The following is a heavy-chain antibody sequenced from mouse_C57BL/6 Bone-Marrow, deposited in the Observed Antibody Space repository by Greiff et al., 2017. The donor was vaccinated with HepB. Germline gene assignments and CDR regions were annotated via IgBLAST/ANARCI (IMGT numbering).Heavy chain of an antibody. J-gene: IGHJ1*03. V-gene: IGHV5-2*01. CDR3: ARTRLRLYWYFDV. Sequence: DVKLQESGGGLVQPGESLKLSCESNEYEFPSHDMSWVRKTPEKRLELVAAINSDGGSTYYPDTMERRFIISRDNTKKTLYLQMSSLRSEDTALYYCARTRLRLYWYFDVWGTGTTVTVSS. CDR2: INSDGGST. D-gene: IGHD2-2*01. CDR1: EYEFPSHD.